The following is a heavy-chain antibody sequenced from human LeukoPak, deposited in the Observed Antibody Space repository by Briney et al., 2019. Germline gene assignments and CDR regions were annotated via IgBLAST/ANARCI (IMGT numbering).Heavy chain of an antibody. CDR3: AREGPGGGSYEFDY. V-gene: IGHV4-4*02. J-gene: IGHJ4*02. D-gene: IGHD1-26*01. Sequence: PSETLSLTCAVSGGSISSSNWWSWVRQPPGKGLEWIGEIYHNGSTYYNPSLKSRVTISVDTSKNQFSLKLNSVTAADTAVYYCAREGPGGGSYEFDYWGQGTLVTVSS. CDR2: IYHNGST. CDR1: GGSISSSNW.